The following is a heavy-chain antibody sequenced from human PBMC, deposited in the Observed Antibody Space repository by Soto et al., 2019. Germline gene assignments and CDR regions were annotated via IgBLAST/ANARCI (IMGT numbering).Heavy chain of an antibody. CDR1: GFTFSSYG. Sequence: QVQLVESGGGVVQPGRSLRLSCAASGFTFSSYGMHWVRQAPGKGLEWVAVIWYDGSNKYYADSVKGRFTISRDNSKNTLYREMNSLRAEDTAVYYCARDEVPAAGALKYWGQGTLVTVSS. J-gene: IGHJ4*02. CDR3: ARDEVPAAGALKY. V-gene: IGHV3-33*01. CDR2: IWYDGSNK. D-gene: IGHD6-13*01.